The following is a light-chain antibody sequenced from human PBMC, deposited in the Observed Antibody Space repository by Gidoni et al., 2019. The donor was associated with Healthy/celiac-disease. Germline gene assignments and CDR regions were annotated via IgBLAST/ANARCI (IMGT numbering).Light chain of an antibody. CDR2: DAS. V-gene: IGKV3-11*01. Sequence: EIVLTQSPATLSLSPGERAALSCRASQSVSSYLAWYQQKPGQAPRLLIYDASNRATGIPARFSGSGSGTDFTLTISSLEPEDFAVYYCQHPDRFGGGTKVEIK. J-gene: IGKJ4*01. CDR1: QSVSSY. CDR3: QHPDR.